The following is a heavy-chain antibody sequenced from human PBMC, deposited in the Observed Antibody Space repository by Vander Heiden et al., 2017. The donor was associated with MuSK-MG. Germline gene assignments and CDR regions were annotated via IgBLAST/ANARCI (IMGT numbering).Heavy chain of an antibody. CDR3: ARDCEVVAATRFLFDY. CDR1: GFTFSSEG. CDR2: IWYDGSNK. J-gene: IGHJ4*02. D-gene: IGHD2-15*01. Sequence: QVQLVESGGGVVQPGRSLRLSCAASGFTFSSEGMHWVRQAPGKGLEWVAVIWYDGSNKYYADSVKGRFTISRDNSKNTLYLQMNSLRAEDTAVYYCARDCEVVAATRFLFDYWGQGTLVTVSS. V-gene: IGHV3-33*01.